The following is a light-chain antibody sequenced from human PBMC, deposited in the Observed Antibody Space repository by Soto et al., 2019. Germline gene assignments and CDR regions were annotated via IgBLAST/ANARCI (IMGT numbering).Light chain of an antibody. CDR1: QSVSSSY. J-gene: IGKJ5*01. CDR3: QHFGGTTFT. Sequence: EIVLTQSPGTLSLSPGAGDTLSCRASQSVSSSYIAWSQQRPGQTPSLLIYGASTRATGIPDRFSGSGSGTHFTLTISRLEPGDFAVYYCQHFGGTTFTFGQGTRLEIK. V-gene: IGKV3-20*01. CDR2: GAS.